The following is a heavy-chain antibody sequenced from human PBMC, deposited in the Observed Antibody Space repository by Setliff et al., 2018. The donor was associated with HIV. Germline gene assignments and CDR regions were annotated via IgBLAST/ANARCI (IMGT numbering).Heavy chain of an antibody. V-gene: IGHV4-31*03. CDR2: MYYTGNT. J-gene: IGHJ6*03. CDR1: GGSINSGGHY. CDR3: ASGDYMDV. D-gene: IGHD7-27*01. Sequence: PSETLSLTCTVSGGSINSGGHYWTWIRQHPGTGLEWIGYMYYTGNTYYNPSLKSRTTISLDTSRNHFSLKLSSVTAADTAVYYCASGDYMDVWGKGITVTVSS.